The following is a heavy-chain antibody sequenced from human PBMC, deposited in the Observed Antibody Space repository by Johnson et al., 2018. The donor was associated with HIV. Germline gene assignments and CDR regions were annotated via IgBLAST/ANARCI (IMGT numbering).Heavy chain of an antibody. CDR1: AFAFSSYV. J-gene: IGHJ3*02. Sequence: VQLVESGGGVVQPGRSLRLSCAASAFAFSSYVMHWVRQAPGTGLEWVAVISYDGSNKYYADFVKGRFTISSDNSKNTLYLQMNSLRAEDTAVYYCATQYNYRQPFDIWGQGTMVTVSS. CDR3: ATQYNYRQPFDI. CDR2: ISYDGSNK. V-gene: IGHV3-30*04. D-gene: IGHD1-1*01.